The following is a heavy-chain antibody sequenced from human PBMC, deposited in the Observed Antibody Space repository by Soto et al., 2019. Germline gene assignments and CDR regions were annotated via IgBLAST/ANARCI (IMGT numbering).Heavy chain of an antibody. V-gene: IGHV4-30-2*01. CDR2: IYHSGSI. D-gene: IGHD3-22*01. Sequence: SETLSLTCAVSGGSISSGGYSWSWIRQPPGKGLEGIGYIYHSGSIYYNPSLKSRVTISVDRSKNQFSLKLSSVTAADTAVYYCARGLTHYYYDSSGYYYPPYYYYGMDVWGQGTTVTVSS. CDR3: ARGLTHYYYDSSGYYYPPYYYYGMDV. J-gene: IGHJ6*02. CDR1: GGSISSGGYS.